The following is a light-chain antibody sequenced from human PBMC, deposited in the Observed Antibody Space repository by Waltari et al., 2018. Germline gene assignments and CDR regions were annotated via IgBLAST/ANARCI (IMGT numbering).Light chain of an antibody. J-gene: IGLJ2*01. CDR1: SSNIGRTY. Sequence: QSVLTQPPSASGTPGQGVTISCSASSSNIGRTYVCWYQQPPGTTPKLLIYKNGQRPSGVPDRFSGSKSGTSASLAVSGLRSEDEADYYCAAWDDSLSGPVFGGGTKLTVL. V-gene: IGLV1-47*01. CDR2: KNG. CDR3: AAWDDSLSGPV.